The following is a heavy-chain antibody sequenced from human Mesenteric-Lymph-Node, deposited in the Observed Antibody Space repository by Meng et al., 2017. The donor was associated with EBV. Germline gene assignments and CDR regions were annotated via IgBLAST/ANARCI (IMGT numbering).Heavy chain of an antibody. CDR1: GFTFSAYT. V-gene: IGHV3-21*01. CDR2: ISSRSSYI. Sequence: VQVGRAGGGMFKLWGHLRLSCAASGFTFSAYTMNWVRQAPGKGLEWVSSISSRSSYIYYADSVKGRFTISRDNGENALYLQMNSLRDEDTAVYYCAKDGAVGFWGQGTLVTVSS. D-gene: IGHD3-16*01. J-gene: IGHJ4*02. CDR3: AKDGAVGF.